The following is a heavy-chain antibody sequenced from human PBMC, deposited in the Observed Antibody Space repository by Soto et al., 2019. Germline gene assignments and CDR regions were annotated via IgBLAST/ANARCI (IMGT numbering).Heavy chain of an antibody. J-gene: IGHJ6*02. D-gene: IGHD1-26*01. CDR3: ARDHSGSYAYYYYGMDV. CDR1: VYTLTSYG. V-gene: IGHV1-18*04. CDR2: ISAYNGNT. Sequence: ASVKFSCEASVYTLTSYGISWLRHAPRQGLEWMGWISAYNGNTNYAQKLQGRVTMTTDTSTSTAYMELRSLRSDDTAVYYCARDHSGSYAYYYYGMDVWGQGTTVTVSS.